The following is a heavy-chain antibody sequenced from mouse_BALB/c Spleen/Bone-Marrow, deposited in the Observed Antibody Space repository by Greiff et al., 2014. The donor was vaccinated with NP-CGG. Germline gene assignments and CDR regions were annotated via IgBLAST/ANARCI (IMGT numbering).Heavy chain of an antibody. D-gene: IGHD1-1*01. V-gene: IGHV14-3*02. CDR1: GFNIKDTY. Sequence: VQLKESGAELVKPGASVKLSCTASGFNIKDTYMHWVKQRPEQGLEWIGRIDPANGNANYDPRFQGKATITADTSSNTAYLQLSSLKSEDTAVYYCARYGGRYYAMDYWGQGTSVTVSS. CDR3: ARYGGRYYAMDY. CDR2: IDPANGNA. J-gene: IGHJ4*01.